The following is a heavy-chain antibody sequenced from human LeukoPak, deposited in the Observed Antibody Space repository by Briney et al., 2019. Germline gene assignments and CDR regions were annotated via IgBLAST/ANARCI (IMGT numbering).Heavy chain of an antibody. CDR1: GGTFSSYS. V-gene: IGHV1-69*05. CDR2: IIGMFGTT. J-gene: IGHJ5*02. Sequence: GASVKVSCKAPGGTFSSYSFIWVRQAPGQGLEWMGGIIGMFGTTTYAQKFQGRVTITTAELTSTVYMEPSGLTSEDTAVYYCARASGYHYSHTWFAPWGQGTLVTVSS. D-gene: IGHD3-22*01. CDR3: ARASGYHYSHTWFAP.